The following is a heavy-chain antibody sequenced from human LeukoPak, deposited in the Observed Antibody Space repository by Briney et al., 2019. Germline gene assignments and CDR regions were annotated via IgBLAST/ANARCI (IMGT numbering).Heavy chain of an antibody. D-gene: IGHD2-15*01. J-gene: IGHJ4*02. Sequence: PSETLSLTCNVSGYSISSGYYWGWIRQPPGKGLQWIGTIYHSGSTYYNPSLKSRVTISVDTSKNQFSLKLSSVTAADTAVYYCARQYCSGGSCYFDYWGQGTLVTVSS. V-gene: IGHV4-38-2*02. CDR1: GYSISSGYY. CDR2: IYHSGST. CDR3: ARQYCSGGSCYFDY.